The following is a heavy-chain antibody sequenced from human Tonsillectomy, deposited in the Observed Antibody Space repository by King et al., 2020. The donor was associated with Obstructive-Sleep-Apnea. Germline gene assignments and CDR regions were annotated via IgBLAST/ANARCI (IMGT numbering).Heavy chain of an antibody. Sequence: QLQESGPGLVRPSETLSLTCTVSGVSISSISDYWGWIRQPPGKGLEWIGNMYNSGRIHYNPSLKSRVTISVDTSKNQFSLKLRSVTAADTAVYYCVRGLAVAGTAKIYDWGQGTLVSVSS. J-gene: IGHJ4*02. CDR1: GVSISSISDY. CDR2: MYNSGRI. V-gene: IGHV4-39*07. D-gene: IGHD6-19*01. CDR3: VRGLAVAGTAKIYD.